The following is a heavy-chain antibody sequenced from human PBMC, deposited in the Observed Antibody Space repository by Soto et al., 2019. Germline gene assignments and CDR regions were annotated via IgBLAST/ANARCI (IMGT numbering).Heavy chain of an antibody. D-gene: IGHD3-22*01. CDR1: GGTFSSYA. J-gene: IGHJ6*02. Sequence: VASVKVSCKASGGTFSSYAISWVRQAPGQGLEWMGGIIPIFGTANYAQKFQGRVTITADKSTSTAYMELSSLRSEDTAVYYCASRYYYDSSGYGPHYYYYYGMDAWGQGTTVTVSS. CDR3: ASRYYYDSSGYGPHYYYYYGMDA. CDR2: IIPIFGTA. V-gene: IGHV1-69*06.